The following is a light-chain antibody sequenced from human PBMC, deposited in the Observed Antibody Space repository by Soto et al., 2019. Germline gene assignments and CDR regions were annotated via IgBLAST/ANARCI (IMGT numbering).Light chain of an antibody. Sequence: EVVLTQSPATLSLSPGGSATLSCRASQSVSSYLAWYQQRPGQALRLLIYDVSKRATGIPARFSGSGSGTDFTLTIISLEPEDFAIYFCHQRSNWPLTFGGGTKLDIK. CDR3: HQRSNWPLT. J-gene: IGKJ4*01. CDR2: DVS. V-gene: IGKV3-11*01. CDR1: QSVSSY.